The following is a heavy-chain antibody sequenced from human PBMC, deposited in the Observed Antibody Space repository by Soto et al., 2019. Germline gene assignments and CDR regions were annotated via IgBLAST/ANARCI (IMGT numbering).Heavy chain of an antibody. Sequence: PGGSLRLSCAASGFIFTSYAMNWVRQAPGKGLEWVPYISSNSGTIYYTDSVKGRFTISRDNTKNSLYLQMNSLRDGDTAVYYCARDWYYYGSGSYYPFDYWGQGTLVTVSS. D-gene: IGHD3-10*01. V-gene: IGHV3-48*02. CDR2: ISSNSGTI. J-gene: IGHJ4*02. CDR3: ARDWYYYGSGSYYPFDY. CDR1: GFIFTSYA.